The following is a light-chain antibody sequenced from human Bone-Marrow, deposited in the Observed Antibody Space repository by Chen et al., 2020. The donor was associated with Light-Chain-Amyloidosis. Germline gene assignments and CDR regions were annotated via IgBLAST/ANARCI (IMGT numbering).Light chain of an antibody. CDR2: SDT. J-gene: IGLJ2*01. Sequence: SYELTQPPSVSVSPGQTARFTCSGDDLPTKYAYWYQQKPGQAPVLVIQSDTERPSGISERISGSSSGTTATLTISGVQAEDEADYHWQAADSSGTYAVIFGGGTKLTVL. CDR1: DLPTKY. V-gene: IGLV3-25*03. CDR3: QAADSSGTYAVI.